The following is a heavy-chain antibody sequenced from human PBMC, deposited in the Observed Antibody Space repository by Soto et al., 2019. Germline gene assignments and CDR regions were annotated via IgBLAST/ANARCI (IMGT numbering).Heavy chain of an antibody. Sequence: ETLSLTCTVSGGSISSYYWSWIRQPPGKGLEWIGYIYYSGSTNYNPSLKSRVTISVDTSKNQFSLKLSSVTAADTAVYYCARHREAGIVVVPAAINWFDPWGQGTLVTVSS. V-gene: IGHV4-59*08. CDR2: IYYSGST. CDR1: GGSISSYY. D-gene: IGHD2-2*01. J-gene: IGHJ5*02. CDR3: ARHREAGIVVVPAAINWFDP.